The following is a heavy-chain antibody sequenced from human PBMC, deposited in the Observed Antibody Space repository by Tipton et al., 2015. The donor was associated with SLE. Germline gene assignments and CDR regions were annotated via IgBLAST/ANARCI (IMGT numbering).Heavy chain of an antibody. D-gene: IGHD4-11*01. CDR1: GGSFSGYY. CDR3: ARPYISNWYYYYGMDV. CDR2: INHSGST. Sequence: TLSLTCAVYGGSFSGYYWSWIRQPPGKGLEWIGEINHSGSTNYNPSLKSRVTISVDTSKNQFSLKLSSVTAADTAVYHCARPYISNWYYYYGMDVWGQGTTVTVSS. V-gene: IGHV4-34*01. J-gene: IGHJ6*02.